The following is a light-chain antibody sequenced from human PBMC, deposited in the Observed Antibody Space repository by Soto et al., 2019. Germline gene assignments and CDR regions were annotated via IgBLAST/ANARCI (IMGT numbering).Light chain of an antibody. J-gene: IGKJ5*01. CDR3: QQYNNWPPIT. V-gene: IGKV1-6*01. Sequence: AIQMTQSPSSLSASVGDRVTITCRASQGIRNDLGWYQQKPGKAPKLLIYAASSLQSGVPSRFSGSGSGTDFTLTISSLQSEDFAVYYCQQYNNWPPITFGQGTRLEIK. CDR2: AAS. CDR1: QGIRND.